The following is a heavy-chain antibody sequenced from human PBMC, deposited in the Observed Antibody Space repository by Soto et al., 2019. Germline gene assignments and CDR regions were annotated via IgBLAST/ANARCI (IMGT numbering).Heavy chain of an antibody. V-gene: IGHV3-23*01. Sequence: EVQLLESGGGLVQPGGSLRLSCAASGITISNYPMSWVRQAPGKGLDWVSGISGSGDRTYYGDSAKGRFTISKDISKNWLSRQLDSLGVEETAVYFCVKDDGGYPSTAPHWGQGTLVTVSS. CDR1: GITISNYP. CDR2: ISGSGDRT. CDR3: VKDDGGYPSTAPH. J-gene: IGHJ4*02. D-gene: IGHD3-22*01.